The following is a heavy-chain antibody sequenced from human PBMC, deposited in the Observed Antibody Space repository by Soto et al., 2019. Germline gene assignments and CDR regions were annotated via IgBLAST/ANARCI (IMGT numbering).Heavy chain of an antibody. CDR3: ARVTHRNNLYDCSGLDV. Sequence: QVHLVESGGGVAQPGRSLRLSCVASGFTFDTYGIHWVRQAPGKGLQWVALISYEGSNTYNADSVRGRFTIFRDNSKNILYLQINALRPENTSVYYCARVTHRNNLYDCSGLDVWAQGTRVNTSS. J-gene: IGHJ6*02. V-gene: IGHV3-30-3*01. D-gene: IGHD1-1*01. CDR1: GFTFDTYG. CDR2: ISYEGSNT.